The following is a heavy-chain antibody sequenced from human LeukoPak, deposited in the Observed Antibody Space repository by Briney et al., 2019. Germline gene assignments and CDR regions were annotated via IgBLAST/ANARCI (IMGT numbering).Heavy chain of an antibody. Sequence: MPSETLSLTCTVSGGSVSSGSYYWSWIRQPPGKGLEWIGSIYYSGSTYYNPSLKSRVTISVDTSKNQFSLKLSSVTAADTAVYYCARWPKYCSSTGCYAFDYWGQGTLVTVSS. V-gene: IGHV4-39*01. J-gene: IGHJ4*02. CDR1: GGSVSSGSYY. CDR3: ARWPKYCSSTGCYAFDY. D-gene: IGHD2-2*01. CDR2: IYYSGST.